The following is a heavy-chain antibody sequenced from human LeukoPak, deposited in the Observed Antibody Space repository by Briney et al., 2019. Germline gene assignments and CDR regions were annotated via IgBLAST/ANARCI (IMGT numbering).Heavy chain of an antibody. CDR1: GGSFSGYY. D-gene: IGHD3-10*01. Sequence: SETLSLTCAVYGGSFSGYYWSWIRQPPGKGLEWIGEINHSGSTNYNPSLKSRVTISVDTFKNQFSLKLSSVTAADTAVYYCARGQGRGYYYGMDVWGKGTTVTVSS. CDR2: INHSGST. V-gene: IGHV4-34*01. CDR3: ARGQGRGYYYGMDV. J-gene: IGHJ6*04.